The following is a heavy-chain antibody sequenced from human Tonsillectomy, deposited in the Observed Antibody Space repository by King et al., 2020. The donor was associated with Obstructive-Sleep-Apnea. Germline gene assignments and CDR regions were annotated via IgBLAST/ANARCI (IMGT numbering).Heavy chain of an antibody. CDR2: IYYSGST. CDR1: GGSISSSSYY. J-gene: IGHJ4*02. D-gene: IGHD7-27*01. V-gene: IGHV4-39*07. CDR3: AKDPLTGEEFYFDY. Sequence: QLQESGPGLVKPSEPLSLTCIVSGGSISSSSYYWGWIRQPPGKGLEWIGSIYYSGSTSYNPSLKSRVTISVDTSKNQFSLKLSSVTAADTAVYYCAKDPLTGEEFYFDYWGQGTLVTVSS.